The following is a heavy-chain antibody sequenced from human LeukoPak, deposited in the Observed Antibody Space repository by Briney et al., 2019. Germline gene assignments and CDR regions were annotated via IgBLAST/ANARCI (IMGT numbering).Heavy chain of an antibody. V-gene: IGHV4-39*02. CDR1: GGSISSSSYY. J-gene: IGHJ4*02. CDR2: IHYSGSA. D-gene: IGHD6-19*01. CDR3: ARDHPPERATEYIAVAGTIDY. Sequence: SETLSLTCTVSGGSISSSSYYWGWIRQPPGKGLEWIGNIHYSGSAYYNPSLKSRVTISVDTSKNQFSLQLNSVTPEDTAVYYCARDHPPERATEYIAVAGTIDYWGQGTLVTVSS.